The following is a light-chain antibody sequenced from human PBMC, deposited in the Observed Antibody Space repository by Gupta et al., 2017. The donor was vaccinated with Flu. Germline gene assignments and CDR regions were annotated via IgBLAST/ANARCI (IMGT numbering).Light chain of an antibody. V-gene: IGLV7-46*01. CDR1: TGAVTTSHY. J-gene: IGLJ3*02. CDR2: DTT. CDR3: LLSNNGPRV. Sequence: QTVVTQEPSLTVSPGGTVTLSCGSSTGAVTTSHYAYWFQQKPGQAPRTLIYDTTKKHSWTPARFSGSLLGGKAALTLSGAQADDEADYYCLLSNNGPRVFGGGTKVTVL.